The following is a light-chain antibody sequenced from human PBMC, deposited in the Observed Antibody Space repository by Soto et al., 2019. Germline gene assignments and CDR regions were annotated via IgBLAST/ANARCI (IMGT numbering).Light chain of an antibody. Sequence: QSVLTQPPSVSAAPGQKVTISCSGSSSNIGNNYVSWYRQLPGTAPKLLIYENNKRPSGIPDRFSGSKSGTSATLGITGLQTGDEADYYCGTWDSSLSAGVWVFGGGTKLTVL. CDR3: GTWDSSLSAGVWV. V-gene: IGLV1-51*02. J-gene: IGLJ3*02. CDR1: SSNIGNNY. CDR2: ENN.